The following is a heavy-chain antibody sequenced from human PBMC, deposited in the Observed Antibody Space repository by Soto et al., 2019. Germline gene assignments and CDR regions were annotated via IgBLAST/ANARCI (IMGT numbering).Heavy chain of an antibody. CDR1: GFTFSSYS. D-gene: IGHD6-13*01. CDR2: ISSSSSYI. J-gene: IGHJ4*02. Sequence: EVQLVESRGGLVKPGGSLRLSCAASGFTFSSYSMNWVRQAPGKGLEWVSSISSSSSYIYYADSVKGRFTISRDNAKNSLYLQMNSLRAEDTAVYYCARDQQGYSSSWPLDYWGQGTLVTVSS. V-gene: IGHV3-21*01. CDR3: ARDQQGYSSSWPLDY.